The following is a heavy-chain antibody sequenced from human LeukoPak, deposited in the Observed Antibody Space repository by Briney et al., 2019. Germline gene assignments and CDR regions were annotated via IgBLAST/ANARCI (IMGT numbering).Heavy chain of an antibody. CDR1: GFIFNNFA. Sequence: PGGSLRLSCVASGFIFNNFAMSWVRQAPGKGPECVSIISGAGDGTHYIDSVKGRFTISRDNSKNTLYLQMNSLRAEDTALYYCAKGSLTYCSGHLCYPFDSWGQGALVTVSS. CDR3: AKGSLTYCSGHLCYPFDS. CDR2: ISGAGDGT. D-gene: IGHD2-15*01. V-gene: IGHV3-23*01. J-gene: IGHJ4*02.